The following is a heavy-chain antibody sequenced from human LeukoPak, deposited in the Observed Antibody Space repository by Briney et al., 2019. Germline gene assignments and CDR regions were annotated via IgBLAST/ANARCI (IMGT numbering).Heavy chain of an antibody. Sequence: ASVKVSCKASGYTFTNYGLTWVRQAPGQGLEWMGCITAYNGNTNYAQKFQGRVTMTTDTPTSTAYMELRSLRSDDTAVYYCAREEWGPQGINYYYGMDVWGQGTTVTVSS. J-gene: IGHJ6*02. CDR2: ITAYNGNT. V-gene: IGHV1-18*01. CDR3: AREEWGPQGINYYYGMDV. D-gene: IGHD3-3*01. CDR1: GYTFTNYG.